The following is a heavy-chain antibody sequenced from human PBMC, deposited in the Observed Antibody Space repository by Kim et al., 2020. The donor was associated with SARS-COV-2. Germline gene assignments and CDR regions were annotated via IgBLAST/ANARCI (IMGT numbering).Heavy chain of an antibody. D-gene: IGHD3-9*01. CDR2: INTNTGNP. V-gene: IGHV7-4-1*02. CDR3: ARVRAALRYFDWLYPDDAFDI. CDR1: GYTFTSYA. Sequence: ASVKVSCKASGYTFTSYAMNWVRQAPGQGLEWMGWINTNTGNPTYAHGFTGRFVFSLDTSVSTAYLQISSLKAEDTAVYYCARVRAALRYFDWLYPDDAFDIWGQWTMVTVSS. J-gene: IGHJ3*02.